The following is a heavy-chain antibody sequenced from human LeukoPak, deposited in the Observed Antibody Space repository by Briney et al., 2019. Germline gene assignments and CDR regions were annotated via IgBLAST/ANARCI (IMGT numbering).Heavy chain of an antibody. V-gene: IGHV4-30-4*01. CDR3: ARGKSTVTNHAFDI. CDR2: IYYSGTT. CDR1: GDSISSVDYY. J-gene: IGHJ3*02. Sequence: SETLSLTCTVSGDSISSVDYYWSWIRQPPGKGLEWIGYIYYSGTTYYNPSLKSRVTISVDTSKKQFSLRLSSVTAADTAVFYCARGKSTVTNHAFDIWGQGTMVTVSS. D-gene: IGHD4-17*01.